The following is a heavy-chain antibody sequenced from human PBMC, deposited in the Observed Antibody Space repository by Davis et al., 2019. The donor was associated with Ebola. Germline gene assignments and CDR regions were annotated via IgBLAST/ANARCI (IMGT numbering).Heavy chain of an antibody. D-gene: IGHD2-2*02. Sequence: GESLKISCAASGFTFSSYWMHWVRQAPGKGLVWVSRINSDGSSTSYADSVKGRFTISRDNAKNTLYLQMNSLRAEDTAVYYCAREVVVVPAAISLYYYYGMDVWGQGTTVTVSS. CDR1: GFTFSSYW. V-gene: IGHV3-74*01. J-gene: IGHJ6*02. CDR2: INSDGSST. CDR3: AREVVVVPAAISLYYYYGMDV.